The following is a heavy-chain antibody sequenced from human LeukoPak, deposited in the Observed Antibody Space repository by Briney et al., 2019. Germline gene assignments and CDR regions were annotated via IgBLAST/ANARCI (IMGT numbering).Heavy chain of an antibody. Sequence: GASVKISCRASGYNFISYYMHWVRLAPGQGLEWMGWINPNSGCTNYAQKFQGSVTMTRDTSISTAYMELSRLTSDDTAMYYFSRDITPDTTVTTNDWGQGTLVTVSS. CDR1: GYNFISYY. V-gene: IGHV1-2*02. J-gene: IGHJ4*02. CDR3: SRDITPDTTVTTND. D-gene: IGHD4-17*01. CDR2: INPNSGCT.